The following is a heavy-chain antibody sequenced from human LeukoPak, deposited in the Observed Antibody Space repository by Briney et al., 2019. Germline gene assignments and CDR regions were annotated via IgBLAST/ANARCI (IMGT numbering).Heavy chain of an antibody. D-gene: IGHD3-10*01. Sequence: SVKVSCKASGGTFSSYAISWVRQAPGQGLEWMGRIIPIFGTANYAQKFQGRVTITTDESTSTAYMELSSLRTEDTAVYYCASSVQFGELHPDYYYYYYMDVWGKGTTVTVSS. CDR1: GGTFSSYA. V-gene: IGHV1-69*05. CDR3: ASSVQFGELHPDYYYYYYMDV. J-gene: IGHJ6*03. CDR2: IIPIFGTA.